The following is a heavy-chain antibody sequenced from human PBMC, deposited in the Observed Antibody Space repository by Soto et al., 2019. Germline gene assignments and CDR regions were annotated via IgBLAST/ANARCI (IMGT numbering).Heavy chain of an antibody. D-gene: IGHD2-2*01. CDR3: ARIRRYCSSTSCYAGWFDY. CDR1: GFSLSNARMG. CDR2: IFSNDEK. V-gene: IGHV2-26*01. J-gene: IGHJ4*02. Sequence: QVTLKESGPVLVKPTETLTLTCTVSGFSLSNARMGVSWIRQPPGKALEWLAHIFSNDEKSYSTSLKSRLTISKDTSKSQEVLTMTNMDPVDTATYYCARIRRYCSSTSCYAGWFDYWGQGTLVTVSS.